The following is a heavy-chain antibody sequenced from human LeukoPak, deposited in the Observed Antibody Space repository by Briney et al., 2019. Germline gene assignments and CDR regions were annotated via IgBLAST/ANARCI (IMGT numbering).Heavy chain of an antibody. D-gene: IGHD2-2*01. J-gene: IGHJ4*02. CDR1: GFTFNSYC. CDR3: ASPYCSSTSCSTLHDF. V-gene: IGHV3-7*01. CDR2: IKQDGAEK. Sequence: GGSLRLSCAASGFTFNSYCMNWVRQAPGKGLEWVANIKQDGAEKYYVDSVKGRFTISRDNAKSSLYLQMNSLRAEDTAVYYCASPYCSSTSCSTLHDFWGQGTLVTVSS.